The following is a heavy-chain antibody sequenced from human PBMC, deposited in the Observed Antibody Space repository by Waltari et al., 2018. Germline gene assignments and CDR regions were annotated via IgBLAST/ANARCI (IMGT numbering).Heavy chain of an antibody. CDR3: VRLEDCTGPGGHCYSGDPFALDV. Sequence: QVQLQQWGAGLLQSSETLSLTCAVYGGSFSGYSWGWVRQPPGKGLEWIGAINHAGYTNHNPSLRSRVTMSADTSKSQFSLKLNSVTAADTAVYYCVRLEDCTGPGGHCYSGDPFALDVWGQGTTVTVSS. CDR2: INHAGYT. CDR1: GGSFSGYS. V-gene: IGHV4-34*02. J-gene: IGHJ6*02. D-gene: IGHD2-15*01.